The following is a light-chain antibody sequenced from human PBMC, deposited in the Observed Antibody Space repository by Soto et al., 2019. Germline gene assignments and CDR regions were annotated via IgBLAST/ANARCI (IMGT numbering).Light chain of an antibody. V-gene: IGKV3-20*01. Sequence: EIMLTQSPGTLSLSPGEGATLSCRASQSVISSYLAWYQQKPGQAPRLLIYGASSRATGIPDRFSGSGSGTDFSLTISRLEPEDFALYYCQQYASSPGTFGQGTKVEIK. CDR3: QQYASSPGT. CDR2: GAS. J-gene: IGKJ1*01. CDR1: QSVISSY.